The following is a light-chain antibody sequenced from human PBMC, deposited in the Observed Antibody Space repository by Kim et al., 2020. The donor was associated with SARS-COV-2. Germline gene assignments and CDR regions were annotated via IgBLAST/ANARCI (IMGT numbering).Light chain of an antibody. Sequence: VALGQTVRITCRGDSLRSYYATWYQQKPGQAPIVVIYGKNNRPSGIPDRFSGSSSGNTASLTITGTQAGDEADYYCNSRDSNDNVVFGGGTKVTVL. V-gene: IGLV3-19*01. CDR3: NSRDSNDNVV. CDR2: GKN. J-gene: IGLJ2*01. CDR1: SLRSYY.